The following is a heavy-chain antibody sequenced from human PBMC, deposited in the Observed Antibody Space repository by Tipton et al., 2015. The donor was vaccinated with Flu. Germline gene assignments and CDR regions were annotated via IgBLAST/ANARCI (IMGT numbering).Heavy chain of an antibody. D-gene: IGHD3-22*01. Sequence: TLSLTCAVSGDSISGDFYWGWVRQPPGKGLEWIGRIYTSGSTNYNPSLKSRLTMSIDTSKDQFSLKLGSVTAADTAVYYCARDGWGYDGMDVWGQGTTVTVSS. CDR2: IYTSGST. V-gene: IGHV4-4*07. CDR1: GDSISGDFY. J-gene: IGHJ6*02. CDR3: ARDGWGYDGMDV.